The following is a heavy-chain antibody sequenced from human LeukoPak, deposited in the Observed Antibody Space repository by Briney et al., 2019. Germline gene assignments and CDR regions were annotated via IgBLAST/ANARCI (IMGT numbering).Heavy chain of an antibody. CDR3: AKESSGAGAGLLDH. D-gene: IGHD6-19*01. J-gene: IGHJ4*03. Sequence: GGSLRLSCGASGFPFSSYAMSWVRQAPEKGLEWVSSISGSGGSKWFAGCVKGRSPISSDDSAHTLYLQMNRLRAEDTDLYYCAKESSGAGAGLLDHWAQGTRVSVFS. CDR1: GFPFSSYA. V-gene: IGHV3-23*01. CDR2: ISGSGGSK.